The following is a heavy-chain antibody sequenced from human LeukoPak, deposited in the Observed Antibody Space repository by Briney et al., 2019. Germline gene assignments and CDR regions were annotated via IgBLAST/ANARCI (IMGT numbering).Heavy chain of an antibody. D-gene: IGHD2-2*01. CDR3: ARARYANAWYAFDI. J-gene: IGHJ3*02. Sequence: SETLSLTCTVSGGSVSSYYWSWIGRPPGRGLEGIAYLSHSGSSDSNPSLTSRVTTLVDTSKNQFSLKLTSVTAADTAVYYCARARYANAWYAFDIWGHGTMVTVSS. CDR1: GGSVSSYY. CDR2: LSHSGSS. V-gene: IGHV4-59*02.